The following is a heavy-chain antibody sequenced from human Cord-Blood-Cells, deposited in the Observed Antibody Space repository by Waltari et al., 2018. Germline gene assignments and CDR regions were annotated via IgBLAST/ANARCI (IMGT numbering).Heavy chain of an antibody. D-gene: IGHD1-20*01. CDR2: IYHSGST. CDR3: ARGITGITADY. V-gene: IGHV4-38-2*02. CDR1: GYSISSGYY. Sequence: QVQLQESGPGLVKPSETLSLTCTVSGYSISSGYYWGWIRQPPGKGLEWIGSIYHSGSTYYNPSLKSRVTISVDTSKNQFSLKLSSVTAADTVVYYCARGITGITADYWGQGTLVTVSS. J-gene: IGHJ4*02.